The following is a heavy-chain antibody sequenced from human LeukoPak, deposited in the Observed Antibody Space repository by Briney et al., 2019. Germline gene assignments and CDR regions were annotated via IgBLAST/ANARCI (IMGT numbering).Heavy chain of an antibody. Sequence: ASVKVSCKASGYTFTSYGISWVRQAPGQGLEWMGWISAYNGNTNYAQKLQGRVTITTDTSTSTAYMELRSLRSDDTAVYYCARVPSSIVGGTDHWFDPWGQGTLVTVSS. D-gene: IGHD1-26*01. CDR3: ARVPSSIVGGTDHWFDP. J-gene: IGHJ5*02. CDR1: GYTFTSYG. V-gene: IGHV1-18*01. CDR2: ISAYNGNT.